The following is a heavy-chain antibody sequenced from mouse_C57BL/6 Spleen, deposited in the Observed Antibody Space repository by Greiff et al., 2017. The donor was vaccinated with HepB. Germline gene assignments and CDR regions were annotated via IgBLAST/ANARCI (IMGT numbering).Heavy chain of an antibody. CDR1: GYTFTSYW. V-gene: IGHV1-62-3*01. CDR2: IDPNSGST. D-gene: IGHD2-1*01. Sequence: QVQLQQPGAELVKPGASVKLSCKASGYTFTSYWMHWVKQRPGRGLEWIGRIDPNSGSTNYNEKFKSKATLTVDKSSSTAYMQLSSLTSEDSAVYYCANYGNHEYYAMDYWGQGTSVTVSS. J-gene: IGHJ4*01. CDR3: ANYGNHEYYAMDY.